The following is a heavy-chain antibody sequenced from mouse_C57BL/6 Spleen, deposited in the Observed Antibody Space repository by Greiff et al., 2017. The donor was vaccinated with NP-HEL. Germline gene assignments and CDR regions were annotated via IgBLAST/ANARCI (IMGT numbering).Heavy chain of an antibody. J-gene: IGHJ2*01. CDR3: ARSPLITTVVDPYYFDY. Sequence: EVQLQQSGPELVKPGASVKIPCKASGYTFTDYNMDWVKQSHGKSLEWIGDINPNNGGTIYNQKFKGKATLTVDTSSSTAYMELRSLTSEDTAVYYCARSPLITTVVDPYYFDYWGQGTTLTVSS. CDR2: INPNNGGT. V-gene: IGHV1-18*01. CDR1: GYTFTDYN. D-gene: IGHD1-1*01.